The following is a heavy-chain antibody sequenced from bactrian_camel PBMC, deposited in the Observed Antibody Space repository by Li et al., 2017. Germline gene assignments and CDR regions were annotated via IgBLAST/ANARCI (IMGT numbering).Heavy chain of an antibody. J-gene: IGHJ4*01. Sequence: HVQLVESGGGSVQAGGSLRLSCAASRYTTNQWCMGWFRRASGKLREEIAGLDIGTTDTWYADSVKGRFTISRDNAKNTLYLQMNNLKPEDTATYYCAAGRAAACATYGLTLPSRYNYEGQGTQVTVS. V-gene: IGHV3S6*01. D-gene: IGHD3*01. CDR2: LDIGTTDT. CDR3: AAGRAAACATYGLTLPSRYNY. CDR1: RYTTNQWC.